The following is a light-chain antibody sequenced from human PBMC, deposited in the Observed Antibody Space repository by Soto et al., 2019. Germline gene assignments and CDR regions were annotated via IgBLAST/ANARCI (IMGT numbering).Light chain of an antibody. CDR2: EVN. J-gene: IGLJ1*01. V-gene: IGLV2-14*01. Sequence: QSVLTQPASVSGSPGQSVTISCTGPRSDIGDSNFISWYQHSPGKAPRLLIYEVNNRPSGVSKRSSGSKAGNTASLTISGLRDDDEADYFCASFRSGTSLVFGSGTKVTVL. CDR1: RSDIGDSNF. CDR3: ASFRSGTSLV.